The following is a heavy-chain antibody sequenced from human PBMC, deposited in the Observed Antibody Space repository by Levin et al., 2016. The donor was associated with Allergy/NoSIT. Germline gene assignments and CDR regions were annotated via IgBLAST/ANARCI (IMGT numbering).Heavy chain of an antibody. CDR2: IKQDGSEK. D-gene: IGHD6-13*01. CDR1: GFTFSSYW. Sequence: GGSLRLSCAASGFTFSSYWMSWVRQAPGKGLEWVANIKQDGSEKYYVDSVKGRFTISRDNAKNSLYLQMNSLRAEDTAVYYCARDSRLAAAGCDYWGQGTLVTVSS. CDR3: ARDSRLAAAGCDY. V-gene: IGHV3-7*01. J-gene: IGHJ4*02.